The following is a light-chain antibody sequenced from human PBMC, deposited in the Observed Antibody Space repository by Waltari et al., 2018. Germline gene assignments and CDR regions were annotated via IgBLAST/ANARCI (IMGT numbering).Light chain of an antibody. V-gene: IGKV3-11*01. CDR3: QQRRNWLLT. J-gene: IGKJ4*01. Sequence: DIALTQSPATLSLSPGERVTFSCRASHSIANYLAWYQQRPGQAPRLLIYDTSNRATGIPARFSGSGYETDFTLTISSLEPEDFGVYYCQQRRNWLLTFGGGTTVEIK. CDR1: HSIANY. CDR2: DTS.